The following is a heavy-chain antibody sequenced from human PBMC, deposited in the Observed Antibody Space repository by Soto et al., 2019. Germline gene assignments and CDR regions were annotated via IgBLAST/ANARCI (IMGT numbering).Heavy chain of an antibody. CDR3: ARGDTFRYMCYMDV. D-gene: IGHD3-9*01. CDR1: GGSFSGYY. CDR2: INHSGST. J-gene: IGHJ6*03. Sequence: SETLSLTCAVYGGSFSGYYWSWIRQPPGKGLEWIGEINHSGSTNYNPSLKSRVTISVDTSKNQFSLKLSSVTAADTAVYYCARGDTFRYMCYMDVWGKGTTVTVS. V-gene: IGHV4-34*01.